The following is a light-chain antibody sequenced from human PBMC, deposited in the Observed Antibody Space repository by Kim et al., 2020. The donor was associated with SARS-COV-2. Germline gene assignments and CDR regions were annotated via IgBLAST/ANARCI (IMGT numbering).Light chain of an antibody. CDR2: GNS. CDR1: SSNIGAGYD. Sequence: QRVTISCTGSSSNIGAGYDVHWYQQLPGTAPKLLIYGNSNRPSGVPDLFSGSKSGTSASRAITGLQAEDEADYYCQSYDSSLSGSVFGGGTQLTVL. CDR3: QSYDSSLSGSV. V-gene: IGLV1-40*01. J-gene: IGLJ2*01.